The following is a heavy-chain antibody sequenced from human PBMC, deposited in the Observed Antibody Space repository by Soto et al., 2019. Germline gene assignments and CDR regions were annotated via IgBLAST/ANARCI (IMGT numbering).Heavy chain of an antibody. CDR3: ARDRTISDYRSSGALGL. CDR2: IYSGGTT. V-gene: IGHV3-66*01. D-gene: IGHD6-6*01. CDR1: GFTVSGHY. Sequence: QLVESGGGLVQPGGSLRLSCAASGFTVSGHYMSWVRQAPGKGLEWVSVIYSGGTTYYANSVTGIFTISRDNSRNTVYLPMNSLRAEDTAVYYCARDRTISDYRSSGALGLWGQGTLVSVSS. J-gene: IGHJ4*02.